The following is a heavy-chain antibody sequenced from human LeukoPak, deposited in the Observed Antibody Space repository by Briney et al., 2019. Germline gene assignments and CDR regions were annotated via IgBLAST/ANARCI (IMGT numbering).Heavy chain of an antibody. D-gene: IGHD3-22*01. V-gene: IGHV1-8*02. Sequence: ASVKVSCKASGYTFTGYYMHWVRQAPGQGLEWMGWMNPNSGNTGYAQKFQGRVTMTRNTSISTAYMELSSLRSEDTAVYYCARGSRYYYDSSGYSFDYWGQGTLVTVSS. CDR1: GYTFTGYY. J-gene: IGHJ4*02. CDR2: MNPNSGNT. CDR3: ARGSRYYYDSSGYSFDY.